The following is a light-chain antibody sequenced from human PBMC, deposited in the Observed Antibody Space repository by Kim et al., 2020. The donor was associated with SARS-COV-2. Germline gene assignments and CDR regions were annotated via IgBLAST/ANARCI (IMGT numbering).Light chain of an antibody. Sequence: EVVLTQSPATLSLSPGERATLSCRASQSVSSYLAWYQQKPGQPPRLLIFGTSNRATGIPARFSGSGSGTDFTLTISSLESEDFAVYYCQQRRSWPLTFGGGTKVEI. CDR3: QQRRSWPLT. CDR2: GTS. J-gene: IGKJ4*01. CDR1: QSVSSY. V-gene: IGKV3-11*01.